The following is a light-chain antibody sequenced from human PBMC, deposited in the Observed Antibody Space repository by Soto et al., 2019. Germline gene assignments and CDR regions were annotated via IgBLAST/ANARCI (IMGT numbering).Light chain of an antibody. CDR3: QQYNSYRT. CDR2: GAS. Sequence: IQLTQSPSSVSASVGDRVTITFRASQDVGKWLAWYQQKPGKAPTLLIHGASSLQSGVPSRYSGSGSGTDFTLTISSLQPDDFATYYCQQYNSYRTFGQGTKVDIK. V-gene: IGKV1D-16*01. CDR1: QDVGKW. J-gene: IGKJ1*01.